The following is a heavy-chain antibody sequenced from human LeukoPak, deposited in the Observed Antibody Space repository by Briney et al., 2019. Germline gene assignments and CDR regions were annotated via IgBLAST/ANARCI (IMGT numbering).Heavy chain of an antibody. CDR1: GFTFSTYT. CDR2: ISSSSSYI. Sequence: GGSLRLSCATSGFTFSTYTMNWVRQAPGKGLEWVSSISSSSSYIYYADSVKGRFTISRDNAKNSLYLQMNSLRAEDTAVYYCARAVAVAGTSDYWGQGTLVTVSS. J-gene: IGHJ4*02. V-gene: IGHV3-21*01. CDR3: ARAVAVAGTSDY. D-gene: IGHD6-19*01.